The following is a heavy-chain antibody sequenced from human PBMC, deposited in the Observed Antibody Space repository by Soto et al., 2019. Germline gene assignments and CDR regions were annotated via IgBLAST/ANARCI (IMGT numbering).Heavy chain of an antibody. CDR2: IWYDGSNK. V-gene: IGHV3-33*01. Sequence: PGGSLRLSCAASGFTFNSYGMHWVRQAPGKGLEWVAVIWYDGSNKYYADSVKGRFTISRDNSKNTLYLQMNSLRAEDTAVYYCARGAGSGWFRNYFDYWGQGTLVTVSS. D-gene: IGHD6-19*01. CDR3: ARGAGSGWFRNYFDY. CDR1: GFTFNSYG. J-gene: IGHJ4*02.